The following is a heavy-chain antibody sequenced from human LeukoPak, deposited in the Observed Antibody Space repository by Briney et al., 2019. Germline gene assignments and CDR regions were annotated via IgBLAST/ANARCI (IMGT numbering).Heavy chain of an antibody. CDR2: ISYDGSNK. D-gene: IGHD6-19*01. J-gene: IGHJ4*02. CDR1: GFTFSSYA. Sequence: GRSLRLSCAASGFTFSSYAMHWVRQAPGKGLEWVAVISYDGSNKYYADSVKGRFTISRDNSKNTLYLQMNSLRAEDTAVYYCARAGVYSSGWYVDYWGQGTLVTVSS. CDR3: ARAGVYSSGWYVDY. V-gene: IGHV3-30-3*01.